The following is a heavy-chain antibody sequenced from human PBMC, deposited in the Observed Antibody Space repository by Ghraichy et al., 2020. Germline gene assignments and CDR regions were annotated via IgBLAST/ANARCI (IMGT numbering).Heavy chain of an antibody. D-gene: IGHD4-11*01. CDR3: ARDRFSNYSNWFDP. CDR1: GYTFTDYY. J-gene: IGHJ5*02. V-gene: IGHV1-2*02. CDR2: INPNSGGT. Sequence: ASVKVSCKCSGYTFTDYYMHWVRQAPGQGLEWMGWINPNSGGTNCAQKFKGRVTMTRDTSISTVYMELSWLRSDDTAVYYCARDRFSNYSNWFDPWGQGTLVTVSS.